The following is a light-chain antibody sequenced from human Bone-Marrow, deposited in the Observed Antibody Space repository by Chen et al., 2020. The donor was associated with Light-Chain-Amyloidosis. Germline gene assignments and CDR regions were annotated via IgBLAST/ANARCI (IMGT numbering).Light chain of an antibody. CDR1: DLPTKY. V-gene: IGLV3-25*03. J-gene: IGLJ2*01. CDR3: QSADSSGTYEVI. Sequence: SFHLTQPPLVSVSPGQTARITCSGDDLPTKYAYWYQQKPGQAPVLVIHRDTERPSGISERFSGSSSGTTATLTISGVQAEDEADYHCQSADSSGTYEVIFGGGTKLTVL. CDR2: RDT.